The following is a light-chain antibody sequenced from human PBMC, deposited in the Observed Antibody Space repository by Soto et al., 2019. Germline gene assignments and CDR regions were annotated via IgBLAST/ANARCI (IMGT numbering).Light chain of an antibody. CDR3: QQYKNWPWT. J-gene: IGKJ1*01. CDR2: GAS. CDR1: QSVTNN. Sequence: VMRQSPATLSVSPGERATLSCRASQSVTNNLAWYQQKPGQAPRFLIYGASTRATGIPARFSGSGFGTEFTLTISSLQSEDFALYYCQQYKNWPWTFGQGTKVDI. V-gene: IGKV3-15*01.